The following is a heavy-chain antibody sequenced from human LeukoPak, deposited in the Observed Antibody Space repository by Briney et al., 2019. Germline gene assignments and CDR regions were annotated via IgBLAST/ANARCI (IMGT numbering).Heavy chain of an antibody. Sequence: GESLKISCKASGYGFSSYWIGWVRQMPGKGLECMGVISPGDSDTRYSPSFQGQVTISADRSISTAYLQWSSLTASDTAVYYCARRACSGDSCLDYWGQGTLVTVSS. CDR3: ARRACSGDSCLDY. CDR1: GYGFSSYW. V-gene: IGHV5-51*01. CDR2: ISPGDSDT. D-gene: IGHD2-21*01. J-gene: IGHJ4*02.